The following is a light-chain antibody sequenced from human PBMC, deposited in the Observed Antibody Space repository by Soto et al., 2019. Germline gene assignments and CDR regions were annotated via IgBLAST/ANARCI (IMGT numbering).Light chain of an antibody. CDR3: QQYNHFWT. Sequence: EIVMTQSPATLSVSPGERATLSCRASQSVSSNLAWYQQKPGQAPRLLIYGASTRATGIPARFSGSGSGTXXXXXXXXXXXXXXXVYYCQQYNHFWTFGQGTKVEIK. CDR1: QSVSSN. CDR2: GAS. J-gene: IGKJ1*01. V-gene: IGKV3-15*01.